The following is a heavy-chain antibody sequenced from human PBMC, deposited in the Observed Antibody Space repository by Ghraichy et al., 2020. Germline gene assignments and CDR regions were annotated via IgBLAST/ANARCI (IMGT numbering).Heavy chain of an antibody. CDR1: GFIFNNYD. CDR3: AREGTGSKYGFDYMDV. D-gene: IGHD1-14*01. Sequence: GGSLRLSCAASGFIFNNYDMHWVRQATGKSLEWVAAIGTAGDTYYPGSVKGRFTISRENAKNSLYLQMNSLRDGDTAVYYCAREGTGSKYGFDYMDVWGKGTTVTVSS. V-gene: IGHV3-13*04. CDR2: IGTAGDT. J-gene: IGHJ6*03.